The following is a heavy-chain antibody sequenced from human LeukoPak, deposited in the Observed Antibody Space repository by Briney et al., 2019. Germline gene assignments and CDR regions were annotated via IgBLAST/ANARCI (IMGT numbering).Heavy chain of an antibody. CDR3: ARVYSGYDPGNWFDP. J-gene: IGHJ5*02. Sequence: PSETLSLTCTVSGGSISSYYWSWIRQPAGKGLEWIGRIYTSGSTNYDPSLKSRVTMSVDTSKNQFSLKLSSVTAADTAVYYCARVYSGYDPGNWFDPWGQGTLVTVSS. V-gene: IGHV4-4*07. CDR1: GGSISSYY. D-gene: IGHD5-12*01. CDR2: IYTSGST.